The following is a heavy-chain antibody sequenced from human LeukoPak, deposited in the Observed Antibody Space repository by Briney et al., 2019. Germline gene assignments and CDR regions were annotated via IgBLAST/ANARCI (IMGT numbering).Heavy chain of an antibody. CDR3: ARGTLKAAATDFDY. J-gene: IGHJ4*02. V-gene: IGHV3-48*02. Sequence: GGALRLSCAASGFTFSSFGMNWVRQAPGKGLEWVSYISYSSSLTDYADSVKGRFTISRDNAKNSLSLQLNSLRDEDTALYYCARGTLKAAATDFDYWGQGTLVTVSS. D-gene: IGHD6-13*01. CDR2: ISYSSSLT. CDR1: GFTFSSFG.